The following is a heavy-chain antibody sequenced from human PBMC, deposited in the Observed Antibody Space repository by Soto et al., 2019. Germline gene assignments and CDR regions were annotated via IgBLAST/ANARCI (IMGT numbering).Heavy chain of an antibody. Sequence: GGSLRLSCAASGFTFSNAWMSWVRQAPGKGLEWVGRIKSKTDGGTTDYAAPVKGRFTISRDDSKNTLYLQMNSLKTEDTAVYYCTTEMYYYGPGSYLAWLDPWGQGTLVTVSS. V-gene: IGHV3-15*01. CDR2: IKSKTDGGTT. J-gene: IGHJ5*02. CDR1: GFTFSNAW. CDR3: TTEMYYYGPGSYLAWLDP. D-gene: IGHD3-10*01.